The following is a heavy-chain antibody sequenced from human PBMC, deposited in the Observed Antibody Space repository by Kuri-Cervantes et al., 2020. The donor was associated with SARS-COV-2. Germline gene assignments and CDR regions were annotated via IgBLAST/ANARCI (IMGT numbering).Heavy chain of an antibody. CDR1: RFTFITNA. V-gene: IGHV3-30-3*01. CDR3: TKVSRFRAVAGTVDY. J-gene: IGHJ4*02. Sequence: GGSLRLSGAASRFTFITNAMNWVRQAPGKGPGWGAVIAYDGNNKYYVHAVKGRFTFSRDNAKNTLFLEMNSLKPEGTALYYCTKVSRFRAVAGTVDYWGRGTLVTVSS. CDR2: IAYDGNNK. D-gene: IGHD6-19*01.